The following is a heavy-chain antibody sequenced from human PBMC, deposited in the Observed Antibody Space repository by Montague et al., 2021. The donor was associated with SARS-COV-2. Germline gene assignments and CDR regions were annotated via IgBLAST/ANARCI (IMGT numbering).Heavy chain of an antibody. V-gene: IGHV3-48*03. D-gene: IGHD5-24*01. J-gene: IGHJ5*02. CDR3: ASKKWPRGRFDP. CDR2: ISSSGSTI. CDR1: GFTFSSYE. Sequence: SLRLSCAASGFTFSSYEMNWVRQAPGKGLEWVSYISSSGSTIYYADSVKGRFTISRDNAKNSLYLQMNSLRAEDTAVYYCASKKWPRGRFDPWGQGTLVTVSS.